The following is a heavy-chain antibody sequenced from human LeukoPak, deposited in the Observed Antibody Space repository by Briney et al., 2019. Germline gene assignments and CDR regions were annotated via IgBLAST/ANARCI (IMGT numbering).Heavy chain of an antibody. CDR3: VREHIGAAYSDY. CDR2: IYSSGST. J-gene: IGHJ4*02. D-gene: IGHD6-13*01. CDR1: GGSISTNF. V-gene: IGHV4-4*07. Sequence: PSETLSLTCTVSGGSISTNFWSWVRQPAGKGLEWIGRIYSSGSTNDNPSLRSRVTMSVDTSKNQFSLKLSSVTAADTAVYYCVREHIGAAYSDYWGQGTPITVSS.